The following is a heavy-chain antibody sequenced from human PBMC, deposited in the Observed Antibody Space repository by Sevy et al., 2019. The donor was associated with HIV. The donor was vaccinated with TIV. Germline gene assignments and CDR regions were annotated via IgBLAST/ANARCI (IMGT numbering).Heavy chain of an antibody. D-gene: IGHD3-22*01. CDR2: FDPEDGET. CDR3: ATTKDYYETSGSPFDY. J-gene: IGHJ4*02. V-gene: IGHV1-24*01. CDR1: GKSLTAFS. Sequence: ASVKVSCKVSGKSLTAFSMHWVRQAPGKGLEWMGSFDPEDGETIYEQKLQGRLTMTEDTSTDTAYMELSRLRSEDTAVYYCATTKDYYETSGSPFDYWGQGTLVTVSS.